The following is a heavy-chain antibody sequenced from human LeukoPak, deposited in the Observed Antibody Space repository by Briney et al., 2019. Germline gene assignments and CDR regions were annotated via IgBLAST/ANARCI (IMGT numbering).Heavy chain of an antibody. J-gene: IGHJ4*02. V-gene: IGHV4-38-2*02. CDR1: GYSISSGYY. D-gene: IGHD3-22*01. CDR2: IYHSGST. Sequence: SETLSLTCTVSGYSISSGYYWGWIRQPPGKGLEWIGSIYHSGSTNYNPSLKSRVTISVDTSKNQFSLKLSSVTAADTAVYYCAGTIDSSGYYDPYFDYWGQGTLVTVSS. CDR3: AGTIDSSGYYDPYFDY.